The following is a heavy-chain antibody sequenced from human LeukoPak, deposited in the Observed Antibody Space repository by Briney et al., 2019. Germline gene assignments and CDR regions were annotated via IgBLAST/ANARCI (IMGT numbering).Heavy chain of an antibody. Sequence: PGRSLRLSCATSGFTFSSYGMHLVRQAPPKGLEWVAVIWFDGSNKYYPDSVRGRFTISRDNSKKTLSLQMNSLRVEDTAVYYCARGVNPDWYFDLWGRGTLVTVSS. CDR3: ARGVNPDWYFDL. D-gene: IGHD4-11*01. CDR1: GFTFSSYG. CDR2: IWFDGSNK. J-gene: IGHJ2*01. V-gene: IGHV3-33*01.